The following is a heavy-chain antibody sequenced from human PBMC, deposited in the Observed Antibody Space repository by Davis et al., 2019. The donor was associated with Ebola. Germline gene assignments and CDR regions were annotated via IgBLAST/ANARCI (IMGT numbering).Heavy chain of an antibody. J-gene: IGHJ5*02. CDR1: GFTFSSYW. CDR2: ISYDGSNK. Sequence: PGGSLRLSCAASGFTFSSYWMSWVRQAPGKGLEWVAVISYDGSNKYYADSVKGRFTISRDNSKNTLYLQMNSLRAEDTAVYYCARDRTYYDFWSGLLDNWFDPWGQGTLVTVSS. D-gene: IGHD3-3*01. CDR3: ARDRTYYDFWSGLLDNWFDP. V-gene: IGHV3-30-3*01.